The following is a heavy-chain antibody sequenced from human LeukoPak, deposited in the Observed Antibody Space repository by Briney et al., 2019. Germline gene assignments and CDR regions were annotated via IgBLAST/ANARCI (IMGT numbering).Heavy chain of an antibody. CDR3: AREQGNVVRDNWFDP. CDR2: INHSGST. CDR1: GGSFSGYY. D-gene: IGHD3-10*01. J-gene: IGHJ5*02. Sequence: PSETLSLTCAVYGGSFSGYYWSWIRQPPGKGLEWIGEINHSGSTNYNPSLKSRVTISVDTSKNQFSLKLSSATAADTAVYYCAREQGNVVRDNWFDPWGQGTLVTVSS. V-gene: IGHV4-34*01.